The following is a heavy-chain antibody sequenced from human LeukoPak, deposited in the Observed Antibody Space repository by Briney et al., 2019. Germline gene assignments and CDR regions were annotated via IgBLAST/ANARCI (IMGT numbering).Heavy chain of an antibody. D-gene: IGHD6-13*01. V-gene: IGHV3-23*01. CDR1: GFSFSTYG. Sequence: GGSLRLSCAASGFSFSTYGMSWVRQAPGKGLEWVSTISGSGGSTYYADSVKGRFTISRDNSKNTLSLQMNSLRAEDTAVYYCAKASSSSWYLFDYWGQGTLVIVSS. J-gene: IGHJ4*02. CDR3: AKASSSSWYLFDY. CDR2: ISGSGGST.